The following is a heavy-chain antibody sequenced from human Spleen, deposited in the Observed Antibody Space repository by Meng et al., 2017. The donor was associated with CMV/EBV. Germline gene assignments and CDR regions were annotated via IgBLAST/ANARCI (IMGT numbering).Heavy chain of an antibody. J-gene: IGHJ4*02. CDR1: GFTFSSYW. Sequence: GGSLRLSCAASGFTFSSYWMSWVRQAPGKGLEWVANIKQDGSEEFYVDSLKGRFTISRDNSKNTLYLQLNGLRAEDTAVYYCDNFDYWGQGTLVTVSS. V-gene: IGHV3-7*01. CDR3: DNFDY. CDR2: IKQDGSEE.